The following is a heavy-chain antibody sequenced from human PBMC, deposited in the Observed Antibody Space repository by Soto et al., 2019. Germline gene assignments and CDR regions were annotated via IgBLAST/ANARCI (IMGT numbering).Heavy chain of an antibody. J-gene: IGHJ4*02. Sequence: GASVKVSCKASGYTFTSYYMHWVRQAPGQGLEWMGIINPSGGSTSYAQKFQGRVTMTRDTSTSTVYMELSSLRSEDTAVYYCARELAANRGYSYGSDYWGQGTLVTVSS. D-gene: IGHD5-18*01. V-gene: IGHV1-46*01. CDR1: GYTFTSYY. CDR2: INPSGGST. CDR3: ARELAANRGYSYGSDY.